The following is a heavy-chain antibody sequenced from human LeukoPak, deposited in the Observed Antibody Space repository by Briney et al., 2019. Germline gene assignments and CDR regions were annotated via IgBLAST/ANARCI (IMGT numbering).Heavy chain of an antibody. D-gene: IGHD6-13*01. V-gene: IGHV4-59*01. CDR1: GGSISSYY. CDR2: IYYSGST. CDR3: ARDIPVGSSWYFDY. Sequence: SETLSLTCTVSGGSISSYYWSWIRQPPGKGLEWIGYIYYSGSTNYNPSLKSRVTISVDTSKSQFSLKLSSVTAADTAVYYCARDIPVGSSWYFDYWGQGTLVTVSS. J-gene: IGHJ4*02.